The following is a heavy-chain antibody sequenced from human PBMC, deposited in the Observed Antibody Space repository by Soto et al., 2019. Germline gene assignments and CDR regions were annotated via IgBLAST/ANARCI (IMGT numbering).Heavy chain of an antibody. D-gene: IGHD5-18*01. J-gene: IGHJ4*02. CDR3: AKGGRVQLWADYFDY. CDR2: ISGSGGST. V-gene: IGHV3-23*01. Sequence: GGSLRLSCAASGFTFSSYAMSWVRQAPGKGLEWVSAISGSGGSTYYADSVKGRFTISRDNSKNTLYLQMNSLRAEDTAVYYCAKGGRVQLWADYFDYWGQGTLVTVSS. CDR1: GFTFSSYA.